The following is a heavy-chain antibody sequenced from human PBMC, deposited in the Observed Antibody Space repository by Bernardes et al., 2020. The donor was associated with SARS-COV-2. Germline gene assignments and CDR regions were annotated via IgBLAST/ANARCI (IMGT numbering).Heavy chain of an antibody. V-gene: IGHV3-74*01. CDR1: GVTSSSYW. J-gene: IGHJ6*02. CDR2: INSDGSST. CDR3: VVARGLGGYRMDV. Sequence: GGSLRLSCAASGVTSSSYWMHWVGQAPGKGLVWVSRINSDGSSTSYADSVKSRFTISRDNAKNTLYLQMNSLRAEDTAVYYCVVARGLGGYRMDVWGQGTTVTVSS. D-gene: IGHD2-15*01.